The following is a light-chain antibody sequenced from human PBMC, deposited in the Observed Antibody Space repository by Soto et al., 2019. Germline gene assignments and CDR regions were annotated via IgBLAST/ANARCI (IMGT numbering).Light chain of an antibody. CDR2: DAS. V-gene: IGKV3-11*01. J-gene: IGKJ1*01. CDR3: QQRSNWPAWT. Sequence: ELVLTQSPATLSLSPGEKATLSCRASQSVSTYLAWYQQNRGQAPRLLIYDASNRATVIPARFSGSGSGTYVTLAISSLEPEDFAVYYCQQRSNWPAWTFGQGTKVDIK. CDR1: QSVSTY.